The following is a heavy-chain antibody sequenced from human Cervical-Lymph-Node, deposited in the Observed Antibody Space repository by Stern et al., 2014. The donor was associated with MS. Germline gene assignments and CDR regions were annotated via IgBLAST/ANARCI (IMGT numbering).Heavy chain of an antibody. V-gene: IGHV3-74*01. D-gene: IGHD3-16*01. CDR1: GFTFSHYW. CDR3: ARDNYGTDY. CDR2: ITSDGSST. J-gene: IGHJ4*02. Sequence: EGQLVDSGGDLVQPGGSLRLSCVASGFTFSHYWMQWVRQAPGKGLVWVSHITSDGSSTTYADSVKGRFTVSRDNAKNTLYLQMDSLRAEDTAVYFCARDNYGTDYWGQGTLVTVSS.